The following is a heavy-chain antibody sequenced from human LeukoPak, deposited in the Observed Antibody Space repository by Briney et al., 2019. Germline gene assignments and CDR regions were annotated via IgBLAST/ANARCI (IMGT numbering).Heavy chain of an antibody. Sequence: SETLSLTCAVYGGSFTGYYWSWIRQPPGKGLEWIGEGDHTGGTKYNPSLKSRVTISADSSKNQFTLKWYSVTAADTGLYYCARAKRGYSYGYSPNGAFDIWGQGTMVTVSS. J-gene: IGHJ3*02. D-gene: IGHD5-18*01. CDR3: ARAKRGYSYGYSPNGAFDI. CDR2: GDHTGGT. CDR1: GGSFTGYY. V-gene: IGHV4-34*01.